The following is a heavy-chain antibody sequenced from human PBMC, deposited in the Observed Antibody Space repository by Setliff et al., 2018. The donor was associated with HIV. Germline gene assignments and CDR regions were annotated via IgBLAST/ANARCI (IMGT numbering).Heavy chain of an antibody. CDR3: VRQGAVTGHSFDS. CDR2: TYHTGST. D-gene: IGHD6-19*01. CDR1: GGSIKNSF. V-gene: IGHV4-59*08. J-gene: IGHJ4*02. Sequence: SETLSLTCTVSGGSIKNSFWSWIRRPPGGGLEWIGYTYHTGSTDYNPALQSRVTIFVDMSKNQFSLKVASVTAADTAIYYCVRQGAVTGHSFDSWGPGALVTVSS.